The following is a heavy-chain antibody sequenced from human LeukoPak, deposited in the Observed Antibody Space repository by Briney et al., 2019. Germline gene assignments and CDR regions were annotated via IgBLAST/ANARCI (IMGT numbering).Heavy chain of an antibody. CDR1: GYTFTSYD. CDR2: MNPNSGNT. D-gene: IGHD2-15*01. J-gene: IGHJ3*02. Sequence: WASVKVSCKASGYTFTSYDINWVRQATGQGLEWMGWMNPNSGNTGYAQKFQGRVTITRNTSISTAYMELSSLRSEDTAVYYCAGSGLSDTWPPDAFDIWGQGTMVTVSS. V-gene: IGHV1-8*03. CDR3: AGSGLSDTWPPDAFDI.